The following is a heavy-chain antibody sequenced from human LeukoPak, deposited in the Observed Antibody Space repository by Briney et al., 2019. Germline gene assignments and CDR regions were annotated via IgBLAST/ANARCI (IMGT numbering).Heavy chain of an antibody. V-gene: IGHV1-2*02. D-gene: IGHD4-11*01. J-gene: IGHJ5*02. CDR3: ARAPNLGYSNYNWFDP. CDR2: INPNSGGT. Sequence: ASVKVSCKASGYTFTGYYMHWVRQAPGQGLEWLGWINPNSGGTNYAQKFQGRVTMTRDTSISTAYMELSRLRSDDTAVYYCARAPNLGYSNYNWFDPWGQGTLVTVSS. CDR1: GYTFTGYY.